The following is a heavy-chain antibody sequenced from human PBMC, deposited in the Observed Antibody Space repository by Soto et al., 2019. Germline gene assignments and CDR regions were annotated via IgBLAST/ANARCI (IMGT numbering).Heavy chain of an antibody. CDR3: SAMTADYTSYYYMDV. D-gene: IGHD3-3*01. CDR1: GFTFTNSA. V-gene: IGHV1-58*02. CDR2: IVVGSGNT. J-gene: IGHJ6*03. Sequence: SVKVSCKASGFTFTNSAIQWVRQARGQRLEWIGWIVVGSGNTNYAQKFQERLTITRDMSTSTAYMELSSLRSEDTAIDYCSAMTADYTSYYYMDVWGKGTTVTVSS.